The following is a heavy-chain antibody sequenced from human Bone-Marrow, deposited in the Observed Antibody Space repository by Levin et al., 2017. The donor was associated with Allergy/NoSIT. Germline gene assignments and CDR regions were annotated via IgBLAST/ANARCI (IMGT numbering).Heavy chain of an antibody. J-gene: IGHJ2*01. Sequence: SETLSLTCTVAVSGGSVTSSDYYWSWIRQPPGKGLEWIGYIHFRGATSYYPSLQSRVAISADASKNQFSLRLTSVTAADTAVYYCARSPTTVVTQDWYFDIWGRGTLVTVSS. CDR3: ARSPTTVVTQDWYFDI. V-gene: IGHV4-30-4*01. D-gene: IGHD4-23*01. CDR1: GGSVTSSDYY. CDR2: IHFRGAT.